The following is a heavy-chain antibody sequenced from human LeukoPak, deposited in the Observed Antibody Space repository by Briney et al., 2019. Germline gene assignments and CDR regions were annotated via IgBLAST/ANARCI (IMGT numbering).Heavy chain of an antibody. CDR3: ATWNDFWSGYLDY. J-gene: IGHJ4*02. D-gene: IGHD3-3*01. Sequence: VTSLKGSSTVSGYTLTELSMQWVRQAPGKGIEWMGGFDPEDGETIYAQKFQGRVTMTEDTSTETAYMELSSLRSEDTAVYYCATWNDFWSGYLDYWGQGTLVTVSS. V-gene: IGHV1-24*01. CDR2: FDPEDGET. CDR1: GYTLTELS.